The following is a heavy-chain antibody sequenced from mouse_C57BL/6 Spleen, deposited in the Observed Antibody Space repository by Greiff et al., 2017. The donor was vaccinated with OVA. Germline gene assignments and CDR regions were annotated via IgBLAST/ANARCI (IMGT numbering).Heavy chain of an antibody. D-gene: IGHD4-1*02. CDR2: ISYDGSN. V-gene: IGHV3-6*01. CDR3: ARGATGTYFDY. J-gene: IGHJ2*01. Sequence: EVKVEESGPGLVKPSQSLSLTCSVTGYSITSGYYWNWIRQFPGNKLEWMGYISYDGSNNYNPSLKNRISITRDTSKNQFFLKLNSVTTEDTATYYCARGATGTYFDYWGQGTTLTVSS. CDR1: GYSITSGYY.